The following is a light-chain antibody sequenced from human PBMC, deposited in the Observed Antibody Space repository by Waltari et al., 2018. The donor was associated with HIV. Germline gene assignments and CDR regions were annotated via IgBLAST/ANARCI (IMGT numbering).Light chain of an antibody. Sequence: QSVLTQPPSASATPGQRITISSSGGNSNIESHYVYWYQQLPGTAPKVFIYRNSQRPSGVPDRFSGSKSGTSASLIISGLRSGDEADYYCASWDDSLNAFVFGTGTKVTVL. V-gene: IGLV1-47*01. CDR1: NSNIESHY. J-gene: IGLJ1*01. CDR3: ASWDDSLNAFV. CDR2: RNS.